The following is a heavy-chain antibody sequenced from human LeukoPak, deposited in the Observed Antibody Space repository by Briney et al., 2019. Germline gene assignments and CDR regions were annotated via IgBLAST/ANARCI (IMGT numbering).Heavy chain of an antibody. CDR2: IYHSGST. Sequence: SETLSLTCTVSGYSISSGYYWGWIRQPPGKGLEWIGSIYHSGSTYYNPSLKSRVTISVDTSKNQFSLKLSSVTAADTAVYYCYSSGWYRIGGYWGQGTLVTVSS. J-gene: IGHJ4*02. CDR1: GYSISSGYY. D-gene: IGHD6-19*01. CDR3: YSSGWYRIGGY. V-gene: IGHV4-38-2*02.